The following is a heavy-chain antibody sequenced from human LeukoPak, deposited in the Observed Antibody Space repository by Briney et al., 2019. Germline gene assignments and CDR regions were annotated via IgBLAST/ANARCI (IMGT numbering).Heavy chain of an antibody. CDR2: IWYDGSNK. Sequence: GRSLRLSCAASGFTFSSYGMHWVRQAPGKGLEWVAVIWYDGSNKYYADSVKGRFTISRDKSKNTLYLQMNSLRAEDTAVYDCARSMVRGVINEDPYYYYGMDVWGQGTTVTVSS. CDR1: GFTFSSYG. D-gene: IGHD3-10*01. V-gene: IGHV3-33*01. J-gene: IGHJ6*02. CDR3: ARSMVRGVINEDPYYYYGMDV.